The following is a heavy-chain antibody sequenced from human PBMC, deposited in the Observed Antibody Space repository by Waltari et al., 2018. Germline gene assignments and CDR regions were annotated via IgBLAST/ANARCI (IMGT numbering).Heavy chain of an antibody. CDR1: GFAFTAYG. D-gene: IGHD3-16*01. CDR3: ARDSDYSIGWFGGGFDY. J-gene: IGHJ4*02. V-gene: IGHV3-33*01. Sequence: QVQLVESGGGVVQPGRSLRLSCEAAGFAFTAYGIHWARQVPGKGLEWVAVIWFDGSNKHYADSVKGRFTISRDNSRNTLYLQMSGLRADDTAVYYCARDSDYSIGWFGGGFDYWGQGTLVTVSS. CDR2: IWFDGSNK.